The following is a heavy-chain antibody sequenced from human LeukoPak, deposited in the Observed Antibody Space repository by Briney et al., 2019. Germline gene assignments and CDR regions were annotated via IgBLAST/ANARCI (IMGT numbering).Heavy chain of an antibody. CDR3: TRVGYCSGGSCYSVDY. Sequence: PGGSLRLSCTASGFTFGDYAMSWFRQAPGKGLEWVGFIRSKAYGGTTEYAASVKGRFTISRDDSKSIAYLQMNSLKTEDTAVYYCTRVGYCSGGSCYSVDYWGQGTLVTVSS. J-gene: IGHJ4*02. CDR2: IRSKAYGGTT. CDR1: GFTFGDYA. V-gene: IGHV3-49*03. D-gene: IGHD2-15*01.